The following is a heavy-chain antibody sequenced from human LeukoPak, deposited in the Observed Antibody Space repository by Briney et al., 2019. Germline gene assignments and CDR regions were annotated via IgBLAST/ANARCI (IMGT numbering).Heavy chain of an antibody. CDR3: ARHYYYDSSTSSFDY. Sequence: SQTLSLTCAISGDRVSSNSAAWNWIRQSPSRGLEWLGRTYYRSDWYSDYAVSVKSRVSITPDTAKNQFSLQLSSVTAADTAVYYCARHYYYDSSTSSFDYWGQGTLVTVSS. CDR2: TYYRSDWYS. J-gene: IGHJ4*02. D-gene: IGHD3-22*01. V-gene: IGHV6-1*01. CDR1: GDRVSSNSAA.